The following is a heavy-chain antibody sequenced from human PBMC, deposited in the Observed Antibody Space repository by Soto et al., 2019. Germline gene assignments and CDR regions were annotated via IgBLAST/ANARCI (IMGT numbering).Heavy chain of an antibody. CDR2: IYSSGPT. CDR1: GFTVSSYY. J-gene: IGHJ4*02. D-gene: IGHD1-26*01. V-gene: IGHV3-53*01. CDR3: ARAFGGSYDY. Sequence: GGSLRLSCAASGFTVSSYYMNWVRLVPEKGLEWVSVIYSSGPTFYADSVRGRFTISRDNSKNTLYLQMNSLRVEDTAVYYYARAFGGSYDYWGQGTLVTVSS.